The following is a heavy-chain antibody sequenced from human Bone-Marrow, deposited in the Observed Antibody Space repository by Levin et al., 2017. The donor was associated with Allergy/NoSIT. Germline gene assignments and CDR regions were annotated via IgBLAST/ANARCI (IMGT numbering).Heavy chain of an antibody. V-gene: IGHV4-34*01. D-gene: IGHD5-18*01. CDR3: AREDVVDTAMVKHSFLVGFDL. CDR2: INHSGST. J-gene: IGHJ2*01. Sequence: SETLSLTCAVYGGSFSGYYWSWIRQPPGKGLEWIGEINHSGSTNYNPSLKSRVTISVDTSKNQFSLKLSSVTAADTAVYYCAREDVVDTAMVKHSFLVGFDLWGRGTLVTVSS. CDR1: GGSFSGYY.